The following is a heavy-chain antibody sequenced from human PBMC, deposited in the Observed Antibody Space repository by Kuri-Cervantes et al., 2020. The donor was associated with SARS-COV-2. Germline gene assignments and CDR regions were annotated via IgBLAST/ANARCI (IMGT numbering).Heavy chain of an antibody. D-gene: IGHD2-21*01. CDR2: ISYDGSNK. CDR1: GFTLSRYA. J-gene: IGHJ4*02. Sequence: LSLTCAASGFTLSRYAMHWVRQAPGKGLEWVAVISYDGSNKDYTASGKGRFTISRDNSQNTLYLQMKSLRTEDTALYYCARDRVGVHDSWGQGTLVTVSS. V-gene: IGHV3-30-3*01. CDR3: ARDRVGVHDS.